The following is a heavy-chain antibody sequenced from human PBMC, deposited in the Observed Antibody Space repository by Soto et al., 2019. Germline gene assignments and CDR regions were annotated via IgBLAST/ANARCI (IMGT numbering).Heavy chain of an antibody. Sequence: ASVKVSCKASGYTFTSYDINWVRQAPGQRLEWMGWINAGNGNTKYSQKFQGRVTITRDTSASTAYMELSSLRSEDAAVYYCARDRSTIFGVVTPRRDYFDYWGQGTLVTVSS. J-gene: IGHJ4*02. D-gene: IGHD3-3*01. CDR1: GYTFTSYD. V-gene: IGHV1-3*01. CDR2: INAGNGNT. CDR3: ARDRSTIFGVVTPRRDYFDY.